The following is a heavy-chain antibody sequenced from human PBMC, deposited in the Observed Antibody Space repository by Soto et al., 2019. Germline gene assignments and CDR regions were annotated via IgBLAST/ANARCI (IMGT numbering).Heavy chain of an antibody. D-gene: IGHD2-21*02. CDR2: INPSGGYT. Sequence: GASVKVSCKASGYTFTSYYMNWVRQAPGQGLEWLGIINPSGGYTTYAQRFLGRVTMTSDTSTSTVHMELGSLTSEDTAVYYCARGGGNVEVTDPYDHWGQGTQVTVSS. CDR1: GYTFTSYY. V-gene: IGHV1-46*03. J-gene: IGHJ4*02. CDR3: ARGGGNVEVTDPYDH.